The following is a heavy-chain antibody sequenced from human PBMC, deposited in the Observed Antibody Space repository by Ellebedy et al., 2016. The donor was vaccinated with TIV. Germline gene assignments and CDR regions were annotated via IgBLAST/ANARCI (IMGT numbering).Heavy chain of an antibody. Sequence: LRLXCTVSGGSISRDFYYWSWIRQHPGKGLEWIGYIHVGGSTYYNPSLKSRAAMSLDTAENHFSLKLSYVSAADTAVYYCARDRNGDSAFDHWGQGTLVTVSS. V-gene: IGHV4-31*03. CDR1: GGSISRDFYY. D-gene: IGHD2-21*02. J-gene: IGHJ4*02. CDR2: IHVGGST. CDR3: ARDRNGDSAFDH.